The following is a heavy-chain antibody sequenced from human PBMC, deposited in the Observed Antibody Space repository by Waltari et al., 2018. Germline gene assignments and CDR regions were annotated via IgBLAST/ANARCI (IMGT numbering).Heavy chain of an antibody. CDR2: IYYSGST. D-gene: IGHD2-2*01. V-gene: IGHV4-59*01. CDR1: GGSISSYY. J-gene: IGHJ6*03. Sequence: QVQLQESGPGLVKPSETLSLTCTVSGGSISSYYWSWIRQPPGKGLEWIGYIYYSGSTNYNPSLKSRVTISVDTSKNQFALKLSSVTAADTAVYYCARCQRDYYYYYYMDVWGKGTTVTVSS. CDR3: ARCQRDYYYYYYMDV.